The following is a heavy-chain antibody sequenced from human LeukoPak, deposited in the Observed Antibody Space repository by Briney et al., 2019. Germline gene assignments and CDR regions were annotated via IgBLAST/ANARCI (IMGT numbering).Heavy chain of an antibody. D-gene: IGHD3-22*01. CDR1: GFTFSSYG. CDR3: AKGAMPYYDGSGYNYFDY. CDR2: MSGSGGMA. V-gene: IGHV3-23*01. Sequence: GGSLRLSCADSGFTFSSYGMHWVRQAPGKGLEWVSAMSGSGGMAYYADSVKGRFSISRDNSKNTLHLQMNTLRAEDTAVYYCAKGAMPYYDGSGYNYFDYWGQGTPVTVSS. J-gene: IGHJ4*02.